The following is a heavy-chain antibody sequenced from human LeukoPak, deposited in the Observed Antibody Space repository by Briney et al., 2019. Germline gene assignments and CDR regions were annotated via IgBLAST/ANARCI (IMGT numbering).Heavy chain of an antibody. CDR3: TKLEQRGYSYGFDSFDI. J-gene: IGHJ3*02. CDR1: GFTFSSYG. D-gene: IGHD5-18*01. Sequence: PGRSLRLSCAASGFTFSSYGMHWVRQAPGKGLEWVAVISYDGSNKYYADSVKGRFTISRDNSKNTLYLQMNSLRAEDTAVYYCTKLEQRGYSYGFDSFDIWGQGTMVTVSS. V-gene: IGHV3-30*18. CDR2: ISYDGSNK.